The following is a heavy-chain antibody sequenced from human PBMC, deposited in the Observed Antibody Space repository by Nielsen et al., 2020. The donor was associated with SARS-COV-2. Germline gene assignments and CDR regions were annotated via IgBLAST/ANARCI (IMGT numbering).Heavy chain of an antibody. J-gene: IGHJ4*02. CDR2: INHSGST. CDR3: ASLNSGSYSFDY. CDR1: GGSFSGYY. Sequence: SETLSLTCAVYGGSFSGYYWSWIRQPPGKGLEWIGEINHSGSTNYNPSPKSRVTISVDTSKNQFSLKLSSVTAADTAVYYCASLNSGSYSFDYWGQGTLVTVSS. V-gene: IGHV4-34*01. D-gene: IGHD1-26*01.